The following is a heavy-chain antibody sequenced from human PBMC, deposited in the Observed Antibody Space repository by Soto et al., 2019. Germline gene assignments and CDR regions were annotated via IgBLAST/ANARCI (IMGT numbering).Heavy chain of an antibody. J-gene: IGHJ6*02. CDR2: IYHSGST. D-gene: IGHD3-10*01. CDR1: GGSISSSNW. V-gene: IGHV4-4*02. Sequence: PSETLSLTCAVSGGSISSSNWWSWVRQPPGKGLEWIGEIYHSGSTNYNPSLKSRVTISVDKSKNQFSLKLSSVTAADTAVYYCARDHGSGSYSYYYYGMDVWGQGAMVT. CDR3: ARDHGSGSYSYYYYGMDV.